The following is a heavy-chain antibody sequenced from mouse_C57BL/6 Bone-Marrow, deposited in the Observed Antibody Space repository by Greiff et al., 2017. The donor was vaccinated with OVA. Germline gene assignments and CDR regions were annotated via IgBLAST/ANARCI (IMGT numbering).Heavy chain of an antibody. V-gene: IGHV7-1*01. CDR1: GFTFSDFY. D-gene: IGHD2-5*01. CDR3: ARDAGSNYEPAWFAY. J-gene: IGHJ3*01. Sequence: EVQGVESGGGLVQSGRSLRLSCATSGFTFSDFYMEWVRQAPGKGLEWIAASRNKANDYTTEYSASVKGRFIVSRDTSQSILYLQMNALRAEDTAIYYCARDAGSNYEPAWFAYWGQGTLVTVSA. CDR2: SRNKANDYTT.